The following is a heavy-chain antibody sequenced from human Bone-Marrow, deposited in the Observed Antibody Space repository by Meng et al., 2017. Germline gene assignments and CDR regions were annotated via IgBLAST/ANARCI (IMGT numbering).Heavy chain of an antibody. Sequence: GESLKISCAASGFTFSSYGMHWVRQAPGKGLEWVAVIWYDGSNKYYGDSVKGRFTISRDNAKNSLYLQMNSLRAEDTAVYYCARDNADGFYDYVWGSYRYVYWDYWGQGTLVTVSS. D-gene: IGHD3-16*02. J-gene: IGHJ4*02. CDR1: GFTFSSYG. CDR2: IWYDGSNK. CDR3: ARDNADGFYDYVWGSYRYVYWDY. V-gene: IGHV3-33*08.